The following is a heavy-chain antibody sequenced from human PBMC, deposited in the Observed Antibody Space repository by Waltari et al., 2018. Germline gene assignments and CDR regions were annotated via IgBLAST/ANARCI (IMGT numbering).Heavy chain of an antibody. V-gene: IGHV4-39*01. Sequence: QLHLQEAGPGLVKPSETLSLTCSVSGGSILSNRHYWAWIRQPPGKGLEWTATISYTGTTYYNPSLKSRVTISVDTSKNQFSLKLTSVTAADTAVYYCATYVGASIGTAAFDVWGQGTMVTVSS. CDR2: ISYTGTT. CDR1: GGSILSNRHY. D-gene: IGHD3-16*01. CDR3: ATYVGASIGTAAFDV. J-gene: IGHJ3*01.